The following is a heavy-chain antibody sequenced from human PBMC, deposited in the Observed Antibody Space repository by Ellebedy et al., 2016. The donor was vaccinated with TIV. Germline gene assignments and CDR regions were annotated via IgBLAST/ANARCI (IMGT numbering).Heavy chain of an antibody. Sequence: GGSLRLSXVGSGFTFSNYALTWVRQAPGKGLEYVSHLSTSGGTTNYADSVKGRFTISRDNSKNTLFLQMNTLRPEDTAVYYCAKGGRSSWYVDYWGQGTLVTVSS. V-gene: IGHV3-23*01. CDR3: AKGGRSSWYVDY. CDR2: LSTSGGTT. J-gene: IGHJ4*02. CDR1: GFTFSNYA. D-gene: IGHD6-13*01.